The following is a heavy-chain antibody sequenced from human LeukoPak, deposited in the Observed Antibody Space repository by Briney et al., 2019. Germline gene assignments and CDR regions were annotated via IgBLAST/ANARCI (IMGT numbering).Heavy chain of an antibody. Sequence: SETLSLTCTVSGYSISSSYYWGWIRQPPGKGLEWIGSIYYSGSTYYNPSLKSRVTISVDTSKNQFSLKLSSVTAADTAVYYCARGQSGSSDLDYWGQGTLVTVSS. D-gene: IGHD1-26*01. V-gene: IGHV4-38-2*02. CDR2: IYYSGST. J-gene: IGHJ4*02. CDR1: GYSISSSYY. CDR3: ARGQSGSSDLDY.